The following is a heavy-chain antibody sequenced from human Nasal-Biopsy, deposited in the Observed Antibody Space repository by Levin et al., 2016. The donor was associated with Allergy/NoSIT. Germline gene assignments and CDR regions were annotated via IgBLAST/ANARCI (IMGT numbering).Heavy chain of an antibody. Sequence: GESLKISCSASGFTFSEYAMHWVRQAPGKGLEYVSVISENGGNPAYADSVKGRFTISRDNSKNTLYLQMSSLRPEDTAVYYCVKAQACGERCYLFDYWGQGTLVTVSS. CDR2: ISENGGNP. CDR3: VKAQACGERCYLFDY. CDR1: GFTFSEYA. D-gene: IGHD2-15*01. V-gene: IGHV3-64D*06. J-gene: IGHJ4*02.